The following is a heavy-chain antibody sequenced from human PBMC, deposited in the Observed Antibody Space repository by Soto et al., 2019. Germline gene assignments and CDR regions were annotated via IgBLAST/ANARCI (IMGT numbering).Heavy chain of an antibody. J-gene: IGHJ6*02. V-gene: IGHV4-61*01. Sequence: SETLSLTCTVAGGSVSSGSYYWSWIRQRPGKGLEWIGYIYYSGSTDGNPSLKSRVTISGDTSQNQVSLKLSSVTAADTAVYYCARWRITVRVYYYGMDVWGQGTTVTVS. CDR1: GGSVSSGSYY. CDR3: ARWRITVRVYYYGMDV. D-gene: IGHD6-6*01. CDR2: IYYSGST.